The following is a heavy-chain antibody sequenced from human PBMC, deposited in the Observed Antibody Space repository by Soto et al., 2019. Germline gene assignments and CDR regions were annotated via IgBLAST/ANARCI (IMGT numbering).Heavy chain of an antibody. CDR1: GFTFINYG. J-gene: IGHJ6*02. CDR3: AKGHSDSFGNYYYFGMDV. CDR2: ITGAGGST. D-gene: IGHD4-4*01. V-gene: IGHV3-23*01. Sequence: LLLESGGGLVQPGGSLRLSCAASGFTFINYGMSWVRQAPGKGLEWIGAITGAGGSTYNAESVKGRFTISRDKSKKTVYLQLDSLRVGDTAVYYCAKGHSDSFGNYYYFGMDVWGQGTTVTVSS.